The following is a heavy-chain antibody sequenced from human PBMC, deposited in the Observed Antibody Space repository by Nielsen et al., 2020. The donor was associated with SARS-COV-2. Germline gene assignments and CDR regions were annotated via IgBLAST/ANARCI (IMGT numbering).Heavy chain of an antibody. V-gene: IGHV1-18*01. J-gene: IGHJ6*03. CDR3: ARSMGYCTNGLCYTHYNYYMDV. Sequence: ASVKVSCKASGYTFTSYGISWVRQAPGQGLEWMGWISAYNGNTNYAQKFQGRVTITRDTSASTAYMELSSLRSEDTAVYYCARSMGYCTNGLCYTHYNYYMDVWGKGTTVTVSS. CDR1: GYTFTSYG. CDR2: ISAYNGNT. D-gene: IGHD2-8*01.